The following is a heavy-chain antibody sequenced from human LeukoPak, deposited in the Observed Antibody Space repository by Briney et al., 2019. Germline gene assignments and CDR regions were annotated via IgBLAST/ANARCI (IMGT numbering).Heavy chain of an antibody. V-gene: IGHV3-30*02. J-gene: IGHJ6*03. CDR2: IRYDGSNK. Sequence: QTGGSLRLSCAASGFTFSSYGMHWVRQAPGKGLEWVAFIRYDGSNKYYADSVKGRFTISRDNSKNTLYLQMNSLRAEDTAVYYCAKGGDCSSTSCYAEYYYYYYYMDVWGKGTTVTISS. CDR1: GFTFSSYG. CDR3: AKGGDCSSTSCYAEYYYYYYYMDV. D-gene: IGHD2-2*01.